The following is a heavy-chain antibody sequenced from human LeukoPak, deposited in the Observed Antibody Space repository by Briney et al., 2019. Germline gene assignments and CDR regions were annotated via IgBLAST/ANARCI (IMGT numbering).Heavy chain of an antibody. V-gene: IGHV3-66*01. D-gene: IGHD1-14*01. CDR2: IYSGGST. CDR3: ARSRAGYYFDY. CDR1: GFTVSTNY. J-gene: IGHJ4*02. Sequence: GGSLRLSCAASGFTVSTNYMSWVRQAPGKGLEWVAVIYSGGSTYYADSVKGRFTISRDNSKNTLYLQMNTLRAGDTAVYYCARSRAGYYFDYWGQGTLVTVSS.